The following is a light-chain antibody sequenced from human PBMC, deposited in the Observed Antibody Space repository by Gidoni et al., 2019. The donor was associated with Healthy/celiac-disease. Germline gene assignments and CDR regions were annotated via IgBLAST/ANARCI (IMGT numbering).Light chain of an antibody. CDR1: QSVSSN. J-gene: IGKJ2*01. CDR2: GAS. V-gene: IGKV3-15*01. CDR3: QQYNNWRAT. Sequence: EIVLTQPPATLSVSPGEQATLSCRASQSVSSNLAWYQQKPGQAPRLLIYGASTRATGIPARFSGSGSGTEFPLTISSLQSEDFAVYYCQQYNNWRATFGQGTKLEIK.